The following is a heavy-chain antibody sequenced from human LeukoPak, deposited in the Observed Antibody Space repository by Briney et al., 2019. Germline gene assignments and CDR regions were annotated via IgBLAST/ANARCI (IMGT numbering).Heavy chain of an antibody. J-gene: IGHJ4*02. CDR1: GGSISSGGYY. Sequence: PSETLSLTCTVSGGSISSGGYYWSWIRQPPGKGLEWIGYIYHSGSTYYNPSLKSRVTISVDRSKNQFSLKLSSVTAADTAVYYCARALSYYYDSSGYTGDFDYWGQGTLVTVSS. CDR2: IYHSGST. CDR3: ARALSYYYDSSGYTGDFDY. V-gene: IGHV4-30-2*01. D-gene: IGHD3-22*01.